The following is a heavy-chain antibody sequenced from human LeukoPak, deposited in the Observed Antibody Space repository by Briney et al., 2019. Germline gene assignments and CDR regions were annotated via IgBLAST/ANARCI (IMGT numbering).Heavy chain of an antibody. CDR3: AKDSGIVGAVWWDYFDY. J-gene: IGHJ4*02. CDR1: GFTFSSFS. V-gene: IGHV3-48*04. D-gene: IGHD1-26*01. Sequence: GGALRLSCAASGFTFSSFSMNWGGQAPGEGGEGGSYISSSSSTIYYADSVKGRFTISRDNAKTSLYLQMNSLRAEDTAVYYCAKDSGIVGAVWWDYFDYWGQGTLVTVSS. CDR2: ISSSSSTI.